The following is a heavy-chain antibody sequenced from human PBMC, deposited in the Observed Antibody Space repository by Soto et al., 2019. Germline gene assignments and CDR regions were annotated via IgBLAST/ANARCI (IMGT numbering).Heavy chain of an antibody. CDR3: ARAFASNKYYFDS. CDR1: GGTXSSYV. CDR2: IIPIFGSA. J-gene: IGHJ4*02. Sequence: GXSXKVCFQTSGGTXSSYVSPLVRQAPGKGLEWMGGIIPIFGSADYAQKLQGRVTITADESTSTAYMELSSLRSEDTDVYYCARAFASNKYYFDSWGQGIQGTVSS. D-gene: IGHD3-3*02. V-gene: IGHV1-69*13.